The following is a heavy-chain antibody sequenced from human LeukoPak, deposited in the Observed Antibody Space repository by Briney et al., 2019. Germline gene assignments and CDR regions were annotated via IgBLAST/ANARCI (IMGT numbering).Heavy chain of an antibody. CDR2: IIPFLGEV. Sequence: SVKLSCTAFGDTLNIGHAFIWARQAPGQGLQWMGRIIPFLGEVNYAQNFQGRVSFTADKSTATMYMEMKGLRLDDTAIYYCSPCGHAYDWFGPWGQGTLVTVSS. CDR3: SPCGHAYDWFGP. D-gene: IGHD5-12*01. J-gene: IGHJ5*02. CDR1: GDTLNIGHA. V-gene: IGHV1-69*04.